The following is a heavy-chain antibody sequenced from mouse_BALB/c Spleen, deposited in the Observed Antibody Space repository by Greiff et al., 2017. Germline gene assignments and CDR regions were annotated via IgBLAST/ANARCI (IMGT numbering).Heavy chain of an antibody. Sequence: DVKLVESGGDLVKPGGSLKLSCAASGFTISSYGMSWVRQTPDKRLEWVATISSGGSYNYYPDSVKGRFTISRYNAKNSLYLQMSSLESKDTAMYYCARDIQYYFDYWGQGTTLTVSS. CDR1: GFTISSYG. CDR3: ARDIQYYFDY. J-gene: IGHJ2*01. CDR2: ISSGGSYN. V-gene: IGHV5-6*02. D-gene: IGHD5-2*01.